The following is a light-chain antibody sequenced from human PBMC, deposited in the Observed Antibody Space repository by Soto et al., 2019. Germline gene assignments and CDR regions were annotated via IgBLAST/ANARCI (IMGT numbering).Light chain of an antibody. CDR3: QSYDDSLSVHYV. CDR1: SSNIGSTYD. V-gene: IGLV1-40*01. J-gene: IGLJ1*01. Sequence: QTVVTQPPSVSGAPGQSVTISCTGSSSNIGSTYDVQWYQQLPGTAPKRLIHGNTNRPSGVPDRFSGSKSGTSASLAITGLQADDEADYYCQSYDDSLSVHYVFGTGTKLTVL. CDR2: GNT.